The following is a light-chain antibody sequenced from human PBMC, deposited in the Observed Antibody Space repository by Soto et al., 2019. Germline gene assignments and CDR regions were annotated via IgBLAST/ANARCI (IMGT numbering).Light chain of an antibody. CDR3: QQFNNYPLT. CDR1: QGISSW. J-gene: IGKJ5*01. V-gene: IGKV1D-16*01. CDR2: YAS. Sequence: DTHMTPSPSSVSASVGDRVTITCRAGQGISSWLAWYQQKPEKTPKMVIYYASSFQSGVPSRFSGSGSGTDVTLSISSLQPEDVATYYCQQFNNYPLTFGQGTLLEIK.